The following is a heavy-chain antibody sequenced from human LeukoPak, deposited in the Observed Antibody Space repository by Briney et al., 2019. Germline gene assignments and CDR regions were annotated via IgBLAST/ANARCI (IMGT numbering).Heavy chain of an antibody. J-gene: IGHJ4*02. V-gene: IGHV3-21*04. Sequence: GGSLRLSCAASGFTFSSYSMNWVRQAPGKGLEWVSSISSSSSYIYYADSVKGRFTISRDNAKNSLYLQMNSLRAEDTALYYCAKDYGSSSHYYFDYWGQGTLVTVSS. CDR2: ISSSSSYI. CDR1: GFTFSSYS. CDR3: AKDYGSSSHYYFDY. D-gene: IGHD6-6*01.